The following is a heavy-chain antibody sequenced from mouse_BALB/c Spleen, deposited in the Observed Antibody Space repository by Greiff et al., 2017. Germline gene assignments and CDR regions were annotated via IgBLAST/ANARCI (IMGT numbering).Heavy chain of an antibody. CDR1: GYSITSGYY. CDR2: ISYDGSN. J-gene: IGHJ2*01. Sequence: EVQRVESGPGLVKPSQSLSLTCSVTGYSITSGYYWNWIRQFPGNKLEWMGYISYDGSNNYNPSLKNRISITRDTSKNQFFLKLNSVTTEDTATYYCARGEDGNYWGQGTTLTVSS. CDR3: ARGEDGNY. V-gene: IGHV3-6*02. D-gene: IGHD2-1*01.